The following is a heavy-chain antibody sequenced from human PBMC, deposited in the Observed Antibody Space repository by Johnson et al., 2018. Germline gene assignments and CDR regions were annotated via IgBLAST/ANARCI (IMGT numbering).Heavy chain of an antibody. J-gene: IGHJ1*01. D-gene: IGHD3-10*01. Sequence: QVQLRQWGAGLLKPTETLSLTCAVYGGSFSGYYWSWIRQPPGKGLEWIGEINHSGSTNYNPSLKSRVTISVDTSKNQFSLKLSSVTAADTAVYYCAIGVLLGKYFQHWGQGTLVTVSS. V-gene: IGHV4-34*01. CDR1: GGSFSGYY. CDR2: INHSGST. CDR3: AIGVLLGKYFQH.